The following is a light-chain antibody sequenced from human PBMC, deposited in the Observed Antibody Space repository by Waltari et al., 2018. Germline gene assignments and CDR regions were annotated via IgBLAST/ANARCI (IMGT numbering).Light chain of an antibody. J-gene: IGLJ1*01. Sequence: QSALTQPASVSGSPGQSITISCTGTSSDIGRYYYVSRYQHHPGKAPKFRIFDVNERASGVSIRFSGSKAGNAASLTISGLQAEDEAHYYCSSYTTTSTYVFGTGTKVTVL. CDR2: DVN. CDR3: SSYTTTSTYV. V-gene: IGLV2-14*03. CDR1: SSDIGRYYY.